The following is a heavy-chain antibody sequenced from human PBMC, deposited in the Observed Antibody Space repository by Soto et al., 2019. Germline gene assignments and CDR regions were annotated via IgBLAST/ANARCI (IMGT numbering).Heavy chain of an antibody. D-gene: IGHD3-3*01. J-gene: IGHJ5*02. CDR2: ISAYNGNT. CDR1: GYTFTSYG. CDR3: ARDQGDYDFWSGYYRWWFDP. Sequence: GASVKVSCKASGYTFTSYGISWVRQAPGQGLEWMGWISAYNGNTNYAQKLQGRVTMTTDTSTSTAYMELRSLRSDDTAVYYCARDQGDYDFWSGYYRWWFDPWGQGTLVTVSS. V-gene: IGHV1-18*01.